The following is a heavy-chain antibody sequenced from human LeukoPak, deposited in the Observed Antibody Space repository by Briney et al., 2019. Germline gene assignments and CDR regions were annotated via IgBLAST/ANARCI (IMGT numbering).Heavy chain of an antibody. J-gene: IGHJ5*02. Sequence: SVKVSCKASGGTFSSYAISWVRQAPGQGLEWMGGIIPIFGTANYAQKFQGRVTITRDTSASTAYMELSSLRSEDTAVYYCARGRSPAAENWFDPWGQGTLVTVPS. CDR1: GGTFSSYA. D-gene: IGHD2-2*01. V-gene: IGHV1-69*05. CDR2: IIPIFGTA. CDR3: ARGRSPAAENWFDP.